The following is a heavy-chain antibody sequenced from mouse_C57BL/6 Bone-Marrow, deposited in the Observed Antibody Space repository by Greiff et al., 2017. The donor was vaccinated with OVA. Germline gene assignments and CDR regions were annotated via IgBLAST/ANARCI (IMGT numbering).Heavy chain of an antibody. J-gene: IGHJ2*01. V-gene: IGHV5-4*01. CDR1: GFTFSSYA. CDR2: ISDGGSYT. D-gene: IGHD4-1*01. CDR3: ARERDWGLVDY. Sequence: EVKLVESGGGLVKPGGSLKLSCAASGFTFSSYAMSWVRQTPEKRLEWVATISDGGSYTYYPDNVKGRFTISRDNAKNNLYLQMSHLKSEDTAMYYCARERDWGLVDYWGQGTTLTVSS.